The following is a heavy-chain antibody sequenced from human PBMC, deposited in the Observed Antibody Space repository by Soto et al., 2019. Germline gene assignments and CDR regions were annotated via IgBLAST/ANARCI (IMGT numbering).Heavy chain of an antibody. J-gene: IGHJ3*02. Sequence: PGGSLRLSCAASGFTFSSYWMHWVRQAPGKGPVWVSRINNDGSSTTYADSVKGRFTISRDNAKNTVYLQMNSLRAEDTAVYYCARRMGAIRAFDIWGQGTMVTVSS. CDR3: ARRMGAIRAFDI. CDR2: INNDGSST. V-gene: IGHV3-74*01. D-gene: IGHD1-26*01. CDR1: GFTFSSYW.